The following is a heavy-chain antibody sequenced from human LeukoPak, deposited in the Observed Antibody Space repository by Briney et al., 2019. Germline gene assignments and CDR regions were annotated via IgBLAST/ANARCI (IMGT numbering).Heavy chain of an antibody. D-gene: IGHD2-8*01. CDR1: GFTFSSYW. Sequence: GGSLRLSCAASGFTFSSYWMTWVRQAPGKGLEWVANIKQDGSEKYYVDSVKGRFTISRDNAKNSLSLHMNSLRAEDTAVYYCARDRGECTNGVCYYHDFDYWGQGTLVTFSS. CDR2: IKQDGSEK. V-gene: IGHV3-7*01. J-gene: IGHJ4*02. CDR3: ARDRGECTNGVCYYHDFDY.